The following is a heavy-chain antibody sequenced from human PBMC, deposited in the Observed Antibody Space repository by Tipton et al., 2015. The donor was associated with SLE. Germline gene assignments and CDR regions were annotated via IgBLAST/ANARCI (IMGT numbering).Heavy chain of an antibody. J-gene: IGHJ3*02. CDR2: IRYDGSNK. CDR1: GFTFSSYG. CDR3: ARLVVAARGPAFDI. Sequence: SLRLSCAASGFTFSSYGMHWVRQAPGKGLEWVAFIRYDGSNKYYADSVKGRFTISRDNAKNSLYLQMNSLRAEDTAVYYCARLVVAARGPAFDIWGQGTMVTVSS. D-gene: IGHD2-15*01. V-gene: IGHV3-33*01.